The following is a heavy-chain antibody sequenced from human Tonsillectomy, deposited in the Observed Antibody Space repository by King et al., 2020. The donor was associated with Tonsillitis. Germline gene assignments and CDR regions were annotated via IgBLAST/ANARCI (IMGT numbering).Heavy chain of an antibody. CDR1: GGTFSSYV. CDR3: ATPPAGYCSSATCRYAFDI. J-gene: IGHJ3*02. CDR2: IIPILGTA. Sequence: QLVQSGAEVKKPGSSVKVSCKASGGTFSSYVISWVRQAPGQGLEWMGGIIPILGTANYAQKFQGRVTITADESTSTAYMDLSSLSSEDTAIYYCATPPAGYCSSATCRYAFDIWGQGTMVTVSS. D-gene: IGHD2-2*01. V-gene: IGHV1-69*01.